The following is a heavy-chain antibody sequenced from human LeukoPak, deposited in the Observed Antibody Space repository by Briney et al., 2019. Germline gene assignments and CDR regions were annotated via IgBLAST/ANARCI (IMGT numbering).Heavy chain of an antibody. D-gene: IGHD6-6*01. Sequence: GASVKVSCKASGYTFTSYDINWVRQATGQGLEWMGWMDPNSGNTGYAQKFQGRVTMTRNTPICTAYMELSSLRSEDTAVYYCARGKIGVAARRLDYWGQGTLVTVSS. CDR3: ARGKIGVAARRLDY. J-gene: IGHJ4*02. V-gene: IGHV1-8*01. CDR1: GYTFTSYD. CDR2: MDPNSGNT.